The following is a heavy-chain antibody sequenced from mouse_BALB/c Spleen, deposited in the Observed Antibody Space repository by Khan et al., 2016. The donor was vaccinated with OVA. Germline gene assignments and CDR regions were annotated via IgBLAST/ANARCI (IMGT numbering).Heavy chain of an antibody. CDR2: INTYTGEP. V-gene: IGHV9-3-1*01. J-gene: IGHJ1*01. D-gene: IGHD6-1*01. CDR1: GYTFTNYG. Sequence: QLVQSGPELKKPGETVKISCKASGYTFTNYGMNWVKQAPGKGLKWMGWINTYTGEPTYADDFKGRFAFSLETSANTAYLQINNLKNEDTATYFCARSASYWFFDVWGAGTTVTVSS. CDR3: ARSASYWFFDV.